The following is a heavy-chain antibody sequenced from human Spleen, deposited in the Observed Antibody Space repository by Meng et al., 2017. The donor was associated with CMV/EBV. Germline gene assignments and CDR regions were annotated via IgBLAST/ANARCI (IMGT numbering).Heavy chain of an antibody. CDR2: IRYDGSNK. CDR1: GFSFSSYG. J-gene: IGHJ5*02. V-gene: IGHV3-30*02. Sequence: GGSLRLSCVASGFSFSSYGMHWVRQAPGKGPEWVAFIRYDGSNKYYVDSVKGRFTISRDNAKNSLYLQMNSLRVEDTALYYCTRIGLGFDTWGQGALVTVSS. D-gene: IGHD2/OR15-2a*01. CDR3: TRIGLGFDT.